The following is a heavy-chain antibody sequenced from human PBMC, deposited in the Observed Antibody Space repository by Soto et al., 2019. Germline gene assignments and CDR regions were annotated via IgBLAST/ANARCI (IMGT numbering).Heavy chain of an antibody. Sequence: SVKVSCKASVGTFSSYAISWVRQAPGKGLEGMGGFDPEDGETIYAQKFQGRVTMTKDTSTDTAYMELSSLRSEDTAAYYCATDRPPWSGYYTRWGQGTLVTVSS. V-gene: IGHV1-24*01. CDR1: VGTFSSYA. J-gene: IGHJ4*02. CDR2: FDPEDGET. D-gene: IGHD3-3*01. CDR3: ATDRPPWSGYYTR.